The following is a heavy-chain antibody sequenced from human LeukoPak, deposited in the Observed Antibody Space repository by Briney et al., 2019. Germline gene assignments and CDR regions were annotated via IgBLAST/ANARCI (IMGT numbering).Heavy chain of an antibody. CDR1: DDSVSSSRYY. J-gene: IGHJ5*01. V-gene: IGHV4-61*01. CDR2: IYHGSA. CDR3: AREGGRQWLVSGALDS. D-gene: IGHD6-19*01. Sequence: KPTETLSLTCTVSDDSVSSSRYYWIWIRQPPGKGLEWIGYIYHGSATYNPSLESRVTLSMDTSKNQYSLKMTSVTAADTAVYYCAREGGRQWLVSGALDSWGQGTLVTVSS.